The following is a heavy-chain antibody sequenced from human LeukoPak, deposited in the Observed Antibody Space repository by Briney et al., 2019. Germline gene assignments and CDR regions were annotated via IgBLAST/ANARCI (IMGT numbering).Heavy chain of an antibody. Sequence: PSETLSLTCTVSGGSISSSSYYWGWIRQPPGKGLEWIGSIYYSGSTYYNPSLKSRVTISVDTSKNQCALKLSSVTAADTAVYYCARQCVNSSGWYLGGYYMDVWGKGTTVTVSS. V-gene: IGHV4-39*01. CDR2: IYYSGST. CDR1: GGSISSSSYY. J-gene: IGHJ6*03. D-gene: IGHD6-19*01. CDR3: ARQCVNSSGWYLGGYYMDV.